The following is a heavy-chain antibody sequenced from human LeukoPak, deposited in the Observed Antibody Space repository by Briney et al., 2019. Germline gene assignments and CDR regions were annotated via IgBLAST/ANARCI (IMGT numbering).Heavy chain of an antibody. CDR2: INWDGGTT. D-gene: IGHD3-10*01. J-gene: IGHJ4*02. CDR1: GFTYVDYS. CDR3: AREEGFGKDFDY. Sequence: GGSLRLSCAASGFTYVDYSMHWVRQPPGKGLEWVSLINWDGGTTYYADSVKGRFTISRDNSKNSLYLQMNSLRAEDTAVYYCAREEGFGKDFDYWGQGTLVTVSS. V-gene: IGHV3-43*01.